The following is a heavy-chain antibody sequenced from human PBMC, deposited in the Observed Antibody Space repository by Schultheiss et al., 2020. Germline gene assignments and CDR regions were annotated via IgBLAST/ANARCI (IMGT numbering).Heavy chain of an antibody. Sequence: WGSLRLSCAASGFTFSSYGMHWVRQAPGKGLVWVSSVGGGGGSTYYADSVKGRFTISRDNSKNTLYLQMNSLRAEDTALYYCAKGWFGELLYPFDYWGQGTLVTVSS. CDR2: VGGGGGST. CDR3: AKGWFGELLYPFDY. CDR1: GFTFSSYG. D-gene: IGHD3-10*01. V-gene: IGHV3-23*01. J-gene: IGHJ4*02.